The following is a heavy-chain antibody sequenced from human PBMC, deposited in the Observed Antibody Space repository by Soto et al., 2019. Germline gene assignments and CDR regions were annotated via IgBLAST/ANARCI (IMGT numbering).Heavy chain of an antibody. Sequence: SETLSLTCTVSGGSISSSSYYWGWIRQPPGKGLEWIGSIYYSGSTYYNPSLKSRVTISVDTSKNQFSLKLSSVTAADTAVYYCARRNVYSSSRRWFDPWGQGTLVTVSS. CDR3: ARRNVYSSSRRWFDP. CDR1: GGSISSSSYY. V-gene: IGHV4-39*01. J-gene: IGHJ5*02. D-gene: IGHD6-6*01. CDR2: IYYSGST.